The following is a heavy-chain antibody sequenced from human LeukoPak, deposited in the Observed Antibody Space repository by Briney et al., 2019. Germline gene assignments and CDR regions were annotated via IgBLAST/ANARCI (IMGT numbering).Heavy chain of an antibody. CDR2: ISGSGGST. D-gene: IGHD1-26*01. J-gene: IGHJ6*03. CDR1: GFTFSSYE. CDR3: AKGRGWEASYYYYYMDV. V-gene: IGHV3-23*01. Sequence: GGSLRLSCAASGFTFSSYEMNWVRQAPGKGLEWVSAISGSGGSTYYTDSVKGRFTISRDNSKNTLYLQMNSLRAEDTAVYYCAKGRGWEASYYYYYMDVWGKGTTVTISS.